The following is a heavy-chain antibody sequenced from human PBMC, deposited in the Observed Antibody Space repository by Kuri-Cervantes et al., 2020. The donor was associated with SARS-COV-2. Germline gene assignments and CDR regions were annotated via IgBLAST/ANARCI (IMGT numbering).Heavy chain of an antibody. D-gene: IGHD3-10*01. V-gene: IGHV4-30-4*08. CDR1: GDSISSGDYY. J-gene: IGHJ6*03. CDR2: IYYSGST. Sequence: SETLSLTCTVSGDSISSGDYYWSWIRQPPGKGLEWIGYIYYSGSTYYNPSLKSRVTISVDTSKNQFSLKLSSVTAADTAVYYCARITMVRGVIYMDVWGKGTTVTVSS. CDR3: ARITMVRGVIYMDV.